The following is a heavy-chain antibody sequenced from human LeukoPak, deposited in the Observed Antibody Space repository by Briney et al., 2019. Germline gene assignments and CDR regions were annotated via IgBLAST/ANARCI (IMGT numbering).Heavy chain of an antibody. D-gene: IGHD3-22*01. V-gene: IGHV3-7*01. CDR3: ARDSGTTYYYDSSGPEDAFDI. CDR1: GFTFSSYW. Sequence: GGSLRLSCAPSGFTFSSYWMSWVRQAPGKGLEWVANIKQEGSEKYYVDSVKGRFTISRDNAKNSLYLQMNSLRAEDTAVYYCARDSGTTYYYDSSGPEDAFDIWGQGTMVTVSS. J-gene: IGHJ3*02. CDR2: IKQEGSEK.